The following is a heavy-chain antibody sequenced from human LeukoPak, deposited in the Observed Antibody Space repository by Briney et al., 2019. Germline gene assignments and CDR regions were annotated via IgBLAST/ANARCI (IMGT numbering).Heavy chain of an antibody. CDR1: GYTFTSYY. V-gene: IGHV1-46*01. J-gene: IGHJ4*02. Sequence: ASVKVSCKASGYTFTSYYMHWVRQAPGQGLEWMGIINPSGGSTSYAQKFQGRVTMTRDTSTSTVHMELSSLRSEDTAVYYCARNVADELGSVAGTDYWGQGTLVTVSS. D-gene: IGHD6-19*01. CDR2: INPSGGST. CDR3: ARNVADELGSVAGTDY.